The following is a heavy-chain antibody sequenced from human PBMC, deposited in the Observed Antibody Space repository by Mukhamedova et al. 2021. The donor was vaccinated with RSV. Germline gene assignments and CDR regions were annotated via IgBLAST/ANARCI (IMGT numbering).Heavy chain of an antibody. CDR3: TRQISGYCSATSCSG. Sequence: RTKLNSYATAYAPSAAGRFTISRDDSKNTVYLQMNSLKTEDTAVYYCTRQISGYCSATSCSGWGQGTLVTVFS. D-gene: IGHD2-15*01. CDR2: RTKLNSYAT. V-gene: IGHV3-73*01. J-gene: IGHJ4*02.